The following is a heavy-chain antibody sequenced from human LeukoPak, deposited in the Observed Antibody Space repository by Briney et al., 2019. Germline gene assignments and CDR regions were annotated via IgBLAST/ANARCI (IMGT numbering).Heavy chain of an antibody. CDR1: GGSISSGSYY. CDR2: IYTSGST. CDR3: ARGYEGIAVAGTSYNWFDP. J-gene: IGHJ5*02. D-gene: IGHD6-19*01. V-gene: IGHV4-61*02. Sequence: SETLSLTCTVSGGSISSGSYYWSWIRQPAGKGLEWIGRIYTSGSTNYNPSLKSRVTISVDTSKNQFSLKLSSVTAADTAVYYCARGYEGIAVAGTSYNWFDPWGQGTLVTVSS.